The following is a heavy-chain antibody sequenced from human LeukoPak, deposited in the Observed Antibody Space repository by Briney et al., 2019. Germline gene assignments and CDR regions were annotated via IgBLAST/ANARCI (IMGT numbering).Heavy chain of an antibody. Sequence: GGSLRLSCEASGFILNSYSMNWVRQAPGKGLEGVSSISSSGSYIFYADSVKGRFTISRDTAKNSLYLQMNSLRAEDTAVYYCARPKTIQLDAMDVWGKGTTVTVSP. CDR2: ISSSGSYI. CDR1: GFILNSYS. CDR3: ARPKTIQLDAMDV. D-gene: IGHD5-24*01. J-gene: IGHJ6*04. V-gene: IGHV3-21*01.